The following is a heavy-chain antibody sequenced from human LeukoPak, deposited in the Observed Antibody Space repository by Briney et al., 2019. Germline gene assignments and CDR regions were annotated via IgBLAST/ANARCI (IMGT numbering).Heavy chain of an antibody. J-gene: IGHJ4*02. Sequence: PGGSLRLSCGASGFTFSSYAMSWVRQAPGKGLEWVAAISSGGGSTNQADSVKGRFTISRDNSKNTLFLQMNSLRAEDTAVYYCGYTNNFYHWGQGTLVVVSS. D-gene: IGHD3-16*02. CDR1: GFTFSSYA. V-gene: IGHV3-23*01. CDR2: ISSGGGST. CDR3: GYTNNFYH.